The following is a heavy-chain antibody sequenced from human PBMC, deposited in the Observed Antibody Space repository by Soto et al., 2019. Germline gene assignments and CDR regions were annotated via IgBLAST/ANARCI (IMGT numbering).Heavy chain of an antibody. CDR1: GGSISTNY. Sequence: SETLSLTCTVSGGSISTNYWSWIRQPPGKGLEWIGYISSSGYTNYNASLKSRITISIDTSKNQFSLKLTSVTAADTAVYYCASLNGARFDPCSQGTLVTVYS. CDR2: ISSSGYT. D-gene: IGHD4-17*01. J-gene: IGHJ5*02. CDR3: ASLNGARFDP. V-gene: IGHV4-4*08.